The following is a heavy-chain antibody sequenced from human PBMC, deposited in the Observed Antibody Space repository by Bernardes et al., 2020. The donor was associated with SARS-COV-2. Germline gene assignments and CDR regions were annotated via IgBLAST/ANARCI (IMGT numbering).Heavy chain of an antibody. V-gene: IGHV3-48*03. CDR1: GFTFSSYE. J-gene: IGHJ6*02. CDR2: IPSSGGTI. CDR3: ARAPNFFYGMDV. Sequence: GGSLRLSCAASGFTFSSYEMNWVRQAPGKGLEWISYIPSSGGTIYYADSVKGRLTISRDNAKNSVFMQMNSLRAEDTAVYYCARAPNFFYGMDVWGQGTTVTVSS.